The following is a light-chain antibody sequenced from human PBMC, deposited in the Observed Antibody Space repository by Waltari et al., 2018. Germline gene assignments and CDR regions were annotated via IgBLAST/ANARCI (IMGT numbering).Light chain of an antibody. CDR2: DVS. J-gene: IGLJ3*02. V-gene: IGLV2-11*01. Sequence: HSALTQPRSVSGSPGQSVTISCTGTSNDVGGYNYVSWYQQHPGQVPKLIIYDVSNRPSGVPTRFSGFKSGNTASLTISGLQAEDEADYYCCSYAGSYSWVFGGGAKLTVL. CDR3: CSYAGSYSWV. CDR1: SNDVGGYNY.